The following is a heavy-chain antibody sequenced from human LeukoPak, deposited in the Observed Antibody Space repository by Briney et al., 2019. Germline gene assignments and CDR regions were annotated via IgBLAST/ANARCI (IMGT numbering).Heavy chain of an antibody. D-gene: IGHD3-3*01. CDR2: INHSGST. V-gene: IGHV4-34*01. J-gene: IGHJ4*02. CDR1: GGSFSGYY. Sequence: PSETLSLTCAVYGGSFSGYYWSWIRQPPGKGLEWIGEINHSGSTNYNPSLKSRVTISVDTSKNQFSQKLSSVTAADTAVYYCARGRTYYDFWSGYQQYYFDYWGQGTLVTVSS. CDR3: ARGRTYYDFWSGYQQYYFDY.